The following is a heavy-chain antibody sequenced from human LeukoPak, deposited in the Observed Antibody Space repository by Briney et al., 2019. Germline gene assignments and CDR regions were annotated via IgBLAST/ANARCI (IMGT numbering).Heavy chain of an antibody. V-gene: IGHV3-23*01. Sequence: GSLRLSCAASGFTVSSNYMSWVRQAPGKGLEWVSAISGSGGSTYYADSVKGRFTISRDNSKNTLYLQMNSLRAEDTAVYYCAKSTRILNSYGMDVWGQGTTVTVSS. J-gene: IGHJ6*02. CDR3: AKSTRILNSYGMDV. D-gene: IGHD2-8*01. CDR1: GFTVSSNY. CDR2: ISGSGGST.